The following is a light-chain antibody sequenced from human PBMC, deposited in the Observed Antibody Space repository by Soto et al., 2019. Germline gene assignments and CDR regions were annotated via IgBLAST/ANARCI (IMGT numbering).Light chain of an antibody. V-gene: IGKV3-20*01. CDR1: QNIRGNE. CDR3: QDYGTSAPWT. CDR2: RGS. Sequence: VLTQSPGTLSLSPGERTTLSCRASQNIRGNELAWYQQKPGQPPRLLIYRGSSRAPGIPDRFSGRGSGKEFTLTSSRLEPEDFGVYYCQDYGTSAPWTFGQGTRVEIK. J-gene: IGKJ1*01.